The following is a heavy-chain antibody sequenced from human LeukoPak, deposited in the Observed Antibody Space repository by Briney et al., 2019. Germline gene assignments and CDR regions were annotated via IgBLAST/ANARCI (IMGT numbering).Heavy chain of an antibody. CDR1: GYTFTGYY. CDR3: ARGSYAMVRGVPHPHFDY. J-gene: IGHJ4*02. Sequence: GASVTVSCKASGYTFTGYYMHWVRQAPGQGLEWMGWINPNSGGTNYAQKFQGRVTMTRDTSISTAYMELSRLRSDDTAVDYCARGSYAMVRGVPHPHFDYWVQGTLVTVSS. V-gene: IGHV1-2*02. D-gene: IGHD3-10*01. CDR2: INPNSGGT.